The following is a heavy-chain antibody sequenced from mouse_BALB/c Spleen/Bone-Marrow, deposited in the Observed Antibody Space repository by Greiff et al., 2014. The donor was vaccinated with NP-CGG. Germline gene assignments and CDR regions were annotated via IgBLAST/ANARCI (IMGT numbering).Heavy chain of an antibody. Sequence: VQLQQPGAELVKPGASVKLSCTASGFNIKDTYMHWVKQRPKQGLEWIGRIDPANGNTKYDPKFQGKATITADTSSNTAYLQLSSLTSEDTAVYYCAMITTGAWFAYWGQGTLVTVSA. D-gene: IGHD2-4*01. V-gene: IGHV14-3*02. CDR2: IDPANGNT. CDR3: AMITTGAWFAY. CDR1: GFNIKDTY. J-gene: IGHJ3*01.